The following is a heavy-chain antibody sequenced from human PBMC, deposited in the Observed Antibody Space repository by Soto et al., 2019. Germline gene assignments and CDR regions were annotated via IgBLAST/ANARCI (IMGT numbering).Heavy chain of an antibody. CDR3: ARGSLLTMVRGVIDFDY. CDR1: GYTFTGYY. J-gene: IGHJ4*02. D-gene: IGHD3-10*01. V-gene: IGHV1-2*04. Sequence: GATVKVSCKASGYTFTGYYMHWVLQAPGQGLEWMGWINPNSGGTNYAQKFQGWVTMTRDTSISTAYMELSRLRSDDTAVYYCARGSLLTMVRGVIDFDYWGQGTLVTVSS. CDR2: INPNSGGT.